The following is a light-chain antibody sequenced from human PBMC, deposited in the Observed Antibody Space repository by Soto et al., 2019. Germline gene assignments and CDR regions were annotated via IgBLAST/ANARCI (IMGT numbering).Light chain of an antibody. CDR1: QSVSSSY. Sequence: EIVLTQSPGTLSLSPGERATLLCRASQSVSSSYLAWYQQKPGQAPRLLIYGASSRATGIPDRFSGSGSGTDFTLTISRLEPEDFATYYCQQYNTYLYTFGQGTRLDIK. J-gene: IGKJ2*01. V-gene: IGKV3-20*01. CDR2: GAS. CDR3: QQYNTYLYT.